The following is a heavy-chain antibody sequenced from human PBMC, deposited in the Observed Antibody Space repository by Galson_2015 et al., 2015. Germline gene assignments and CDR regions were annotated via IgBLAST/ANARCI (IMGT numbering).Heavy chain of an antibody. J-gene: IGHJ6*03. CDR3: AKAGLAAGASSYYMDV. V-gene: IGHV3-23*01. Sequence: SLRLSCAASGFTFSSYAMSWVRQAPGKGLEWVSSISGSGGSTYYADSVKGRFTISRDNSKISLYLQINSLRAEDTAVYYCAKAGLAAGASSYYMDVWGKGTTVTVSS. CDR2: ISGSGGST. D-gene: IGHD6-13*01. CDR1: GFTFSSYA.